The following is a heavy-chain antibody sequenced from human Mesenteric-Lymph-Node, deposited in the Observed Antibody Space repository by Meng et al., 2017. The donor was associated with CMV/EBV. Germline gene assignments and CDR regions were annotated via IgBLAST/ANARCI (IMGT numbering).Heavy chain of an antibody. CDR2: IYHSGNT. D-gene: IGHD5-18*01. CDR1: GGSSSSRNW. Sequence: SGGSSSSRNWWSWVRQPPGKGLEWIGEIYHSGNTNYNPSLKSRVTISVDKSKNHFSLKLSSVTAADTAVYYCASRGYSFGYQGFDYWGQGTLVTVSS. CDR3: ASRGYSFGYQGFDY. J-gene: IGHJ4*02. V-gene: IGHV4-4*02.